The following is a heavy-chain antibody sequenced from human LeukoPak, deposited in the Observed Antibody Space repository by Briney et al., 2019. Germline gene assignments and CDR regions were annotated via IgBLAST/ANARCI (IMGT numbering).Heavy chain of an antibody. Sequence: SETLSHTCTVSGDSISSSDYCWSWIRQPPGRGLEFVGCLYFSGSTYYNPSPNGRVTISVDTSKNQFSLNLYSMTAADTALYFCARHRSHHGWFDPWGQEPLVTVSS. J-gene: IGHJ5*02. CDR2: LYFSGST. D-gene: IGHD2-8*01. CDR3: ARHRSHHGWFDP. V-gene: IGHV4-39*01. CDR1: GDSISSSDYC.